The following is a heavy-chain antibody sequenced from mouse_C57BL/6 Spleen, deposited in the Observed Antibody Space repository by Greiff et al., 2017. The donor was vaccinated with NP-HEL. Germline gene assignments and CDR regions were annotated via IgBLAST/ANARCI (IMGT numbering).Heavy chain of an antibody. CDR3: ARVYPYYFDY. CDR2: IYPGDGDT. V-gene: IGHV1-82*01. Sequence: VQLQQSGPELVKPGASVKISCKASGYAFSSSWMNWVKQRSGKGLEWIGRIYPGDGDTNYNGKFKGKATLTADKSSSTAYMQLSSLTSEDSAVYCCARVYPYYFDYWGQGTTLTVSS. CDR1: GYAFSSSW. J-gene: IGHJ2*01. D-gene: IGHD2-1*01.